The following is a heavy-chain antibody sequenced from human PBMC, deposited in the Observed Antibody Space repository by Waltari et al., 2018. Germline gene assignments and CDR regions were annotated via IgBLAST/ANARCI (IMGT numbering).Heavy chain of an antibody. V-gene: IGHV3-74*01. D-gene: IGHD2-2*01. J-gene: IGHJ3*01. CDR3: ARDMPDVHNAFDF. CDR1: GFNFGLEY. CDR2: STNFGTE. Sequence: EVQLVESGGGLGQPGGSLRLSCKASGFNFGLEYMHWVHQRPGKGLEWLARSTNFGTEGYAGSVKGRFTILRDDAKNTLYLQMNSLTAEDTAVYYCARDMPDVHNAFDFWGPGATVIVSS.